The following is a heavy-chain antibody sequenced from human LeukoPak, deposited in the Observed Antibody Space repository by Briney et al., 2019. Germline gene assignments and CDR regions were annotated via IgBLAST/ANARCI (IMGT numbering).Heavy chain of an antibody. V-gene: IGHV1-18*01. CDR2: ISAYNGNT. CDR1: GYTFTSDG. J-gene: IGHJ4*02. CDR3: ARDPSGYDYYFDY. D-gene: IGHD5-12*01. Sequence: ASVKVSCRDSGYTFTSDGICWVRQAPGQGLEWMGWISAYNGNTNYAQKLQGRVTMTTDTSTSTAYMELRSLRSDDTAVYYCARDPSGYDYYFDYWGQGTLVTVSS.